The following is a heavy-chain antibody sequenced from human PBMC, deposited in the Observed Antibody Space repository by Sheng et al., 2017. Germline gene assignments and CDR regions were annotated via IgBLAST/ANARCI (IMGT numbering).Heavy chain of an antibody. CDR2: ISSSSSYT. J-gene: IGHJ6*02. Sequence: QVQLVESGGGLVKPGGSLRLSCAASGFTFSDYYMSWIRQAPGKGLEWVSYISSSSSYTNYADSVKGRFTISRDNAKNSLYLQMNSLRAEDTAVYYCARGGYDFWSGYLGGMDVWGQGTTVTVSS. CDR1: GFTFSDYY. D-gene: IGHD3-3*01. V-gene: IGHV3-11*06. CDR3: ARGGYDFWSGYLGGMDV.